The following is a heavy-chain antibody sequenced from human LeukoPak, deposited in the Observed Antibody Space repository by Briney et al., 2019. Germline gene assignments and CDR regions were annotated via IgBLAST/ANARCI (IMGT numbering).Heavy chain of an antibody. V-gene: IGHV1-2*02. CDR2: INPNSGGT. CDR3: AAWSMVRGVISD. D-gene: IGHD3-10*01. CDR1: RYTFTAYD. J-gene: IGHJ4*02. Sequence: ASVTFSSTASRYTFTAYDMTWVRQAPGQGLEWMGWINPNSGGTNYAQKFQGRVTMTRDTSISTAYMELSRLRSDDTAVYYCAAWSMVRGVISDWGQGTLVTVSS.